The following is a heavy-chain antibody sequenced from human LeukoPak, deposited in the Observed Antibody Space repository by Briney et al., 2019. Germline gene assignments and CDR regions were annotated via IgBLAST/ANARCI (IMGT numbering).Heavy chain of an antibody. CDR1: GYTFTSYG. D-gene: IGHD3-3*01. V-gene: IGHV1-18*01. CDR3: ARDRFGVVITTFDY. J-gene: IGHJ4*02. CDR2: ISAYNGNT. Sequence: GASVKVSCKASGYTFTSYGISWVRQAPGQGLEWMGWISAYNGNTNNAQKLQGRVTMTTDTSTSTAYMELRSLRSDDTAVYYCARDRFGVVITTFDYWGQGTLVTVSS.